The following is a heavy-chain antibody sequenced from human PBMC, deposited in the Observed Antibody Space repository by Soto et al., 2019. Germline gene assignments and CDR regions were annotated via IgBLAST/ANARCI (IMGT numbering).Heavy chain of an antibody. Sequence: ASVKVSCKASGYTFTTYAIHWVRQAPGQRLEWMGWINAGNGNTKYSQKFQDRVTIIRDTSATSAYMELSGLRSEDTAVYYCARGPDYSSSSDFDYWGQGTLVTVSS. J-gene: IGHJ4*02. CDR3: ARGPDYSSSSDFDY. CDR1: GYTFTTYA. V-gene: IGHV1-3*01. CDR2: INAGNGNT. D-gene: IGHD6-6*01.